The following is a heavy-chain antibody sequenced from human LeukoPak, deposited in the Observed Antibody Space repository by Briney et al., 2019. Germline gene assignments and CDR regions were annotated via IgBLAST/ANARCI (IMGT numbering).Heavy chain of an antibody. CDR2: IYYSGST. D-gene: IGHD6-19*01. Sequence: SQTLSLTCTVSGGSISSSTYYWCWIRQPPGKGLEWIGSIYYSGSTYYNPSLKSRVTISVDTSKNQFSLKLSSVTAADSAVYYCARSTIAVAGTGVFDIWGQGTMVTVSS. J-gene: IGHJ3*02. V-gene: IGHV4-39*01. CDR3: ARSTIAVAGTGVFDI. CDR1: GGSISSSTYY.